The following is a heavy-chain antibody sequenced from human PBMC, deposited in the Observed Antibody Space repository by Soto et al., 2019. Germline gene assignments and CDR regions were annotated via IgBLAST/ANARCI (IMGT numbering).Heavy chain of an antibody. D-gene: IGHD2-2*01. CDR3: ARGERDCSSASCYDY. CDR1: GYTFTSYD. Sequence: ASVKVSCKASGYTFTSYDINWVRQATGQGLEWMGWANPNSGNTGYAQKFQGRVSMTRNTPTSTAYMELTSLTSEDTAVYYCARGERDCSSASCYDYWGHAPQVTVPS. J-gene: IGHJ4*01. CDR2: ANPNSGNT. V-gene: IGHV1-8*01.